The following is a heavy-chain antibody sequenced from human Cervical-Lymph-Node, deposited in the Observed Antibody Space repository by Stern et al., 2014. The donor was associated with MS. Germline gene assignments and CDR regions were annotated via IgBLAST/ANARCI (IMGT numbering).Heavy chain of an antibody. Sequence: EVQLVESGGGLVQPGESLRLSCAVSGFTFSNYWMTWVRQAPGKGLEWVASIKTDVSEKSYVASVKGRFTISRDNAKNSLYLQMNSLRAEDTAVYYCARAVRELGTWGQGTLVTVSS. V-gene: IGHV3-7*01. CDR3: ARAVRELGT. J-gene: IGHJ5*02. CDR2: IKTDVSEK. CDR1: GFTFSNYW. D-gene: IGHD1-7*01.